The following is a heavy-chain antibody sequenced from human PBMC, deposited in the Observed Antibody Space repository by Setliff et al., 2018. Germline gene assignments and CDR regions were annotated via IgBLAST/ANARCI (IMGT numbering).Heavy chain of an antibody. Sequence: SETLSLTCTVSGGSISPYFWSWIRQSPGKGLEWIGYIYHNGNTNFNPSLKTRVTMSVDTSKNQFALNLRSVTAADSAVYYCARDRTAYSYGTDVWGQGTTVTVSS. CDR2: IYHNGNT. V-gene: IGHV4-59*01. D-gene: IGHD5-18*01. CDR1: GGSISPYF. CDR3: ARDRTAYSYGTDV. J-gene: IGHJ6*02.